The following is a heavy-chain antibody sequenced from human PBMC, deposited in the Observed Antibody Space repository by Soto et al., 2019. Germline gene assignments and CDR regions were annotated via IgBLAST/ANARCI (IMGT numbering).Heavy chain of an antibody. CDR1: RFSFTNVW. CDR2: IKSKTDGGTA. J-gene: IGHJ6*02. D-gene: IGHD2-15*01. V-gene: IGHV3-15*01. CDR3: STDIAIYGLDI. Sequence: EVQLVESGGGFVQPGGSLRLSCVASRFSFTNVWMSWVRQAPGKGPEWVGRIKSKTDGGTADYAAPVKGRFTISRDDSQNTLYLHMDSLKTDDTALYHFSTDIAIYGLDIGGQGTTVTVSS.